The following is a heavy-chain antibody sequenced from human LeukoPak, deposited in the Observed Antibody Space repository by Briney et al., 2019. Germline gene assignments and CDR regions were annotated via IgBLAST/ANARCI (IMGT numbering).Heavy chain of an antibody. CDR2: IKEDGSQK. J-gene: IGHJ4*02. V-gene: IGHV3-7*03. CDR1: GFTFSSFW. D-gene: IGHD6-19*01. CDR3: ARDSGWFRFDY. Sequence: GGFLRLSCAASGFTFSSFWMTWVRQAPGKGLEWVANIKEDGSQKYYVDSVKGRFTISRDNAKNSLFLQTNSLRVDDTAVYYCARDSGWFRFDYWGQGTLVTVSS.